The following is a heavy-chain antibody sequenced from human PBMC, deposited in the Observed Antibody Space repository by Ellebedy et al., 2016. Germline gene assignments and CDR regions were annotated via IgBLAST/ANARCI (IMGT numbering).Heavy chain of an antibody. CDR3: ARAVRYQLLSDY. J-gene: IGHJ4*02. D-gene: IGHD2-2*01. CDR2: MSPITYYT. CDR1: GYTISSYD. Sequence: ASVKVSCKASGYTISSYDFVWVRQATGQGLEWMGWMSPITYYTGFAQKFRDRLTLTWTTSISTAYMELSSLTSEDTAVYYCARAVRYQLLSDYWGQGTLVTVSS. V-gene: IGHV1-8*01.